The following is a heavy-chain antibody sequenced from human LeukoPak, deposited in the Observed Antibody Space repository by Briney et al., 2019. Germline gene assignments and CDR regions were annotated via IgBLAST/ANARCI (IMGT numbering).Heavy chain of an antibody. V-gene: IGHV3-30*02. D-gene: IGHD5-12*01. CDR2: IRYDGSNK. CDR3: AKGLGGYHDAFDI. J-gene: IGHJ3*02. CDR1: GCTFSSYS. Sequence: PGGSLRLSCAASGCTFSSYSMNWVRQAPGKGLEWVAFIRYDGSNKYYADSVKGRFTISRDNSKNTLYLQMNSLRAEDTAVYYCAKGLGGYHDAFDIWGQGTMVTVSS.